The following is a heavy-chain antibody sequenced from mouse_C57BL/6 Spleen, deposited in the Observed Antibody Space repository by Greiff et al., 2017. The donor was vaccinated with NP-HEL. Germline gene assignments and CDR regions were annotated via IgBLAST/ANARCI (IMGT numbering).Heavy chain of an antibody. CDR2: IDPENGDT. V-gene: IGHV14-4*01. CDR1: GFNIKDYY. D-gene: IGHD2-3*01. Sequence: VQLQQSGAELVRPGASVKLSCTASGFNIKDYYMHWVKQRPEQGLEWIGWIDPENGDTEYASKFQGKATITADTSSNTAYLQLSSLASEDTAVYCCTTYPDGYWGQGTTLTVSS. J-gene: IGHJ2*01. CDR3: TTYPDGY.